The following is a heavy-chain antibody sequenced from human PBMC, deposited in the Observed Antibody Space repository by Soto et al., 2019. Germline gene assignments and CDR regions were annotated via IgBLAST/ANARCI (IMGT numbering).Heavy chain of an antibody. CDR1: GIMSSGYG. D-gene: IGHD6-25*01. CDR3: ATMKRARLDS. J-gene: IGHJ4*02. CDR2: INPTLDST. Sequence: QEQVVQSGPAMKEPASSVKVSCRASGIMSSGYGFSWVRQAPGQGLQWVGVINPTLDSTHYAQNLQGRVSITVDKSTDTAYLEVTSLRLEDTAIYFCATMKRARLDSWGRGTVVTVSS. V-gene: IGHV1-69*06.